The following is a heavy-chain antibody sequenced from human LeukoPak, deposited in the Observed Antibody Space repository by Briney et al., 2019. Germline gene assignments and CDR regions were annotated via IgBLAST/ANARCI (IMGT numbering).Heavy chain of an antibody. CDR2: ISADGATI. D-gene: IGHD3-10*01. V-gene: IGHV3-48*03. CDR3: AGSRYPEPQDLNY. CDR1: GFDFNIYE. J-gene: IGHJ4*02. Sequence: GGSLRLSCAASGFDFNIYEMNWVRQAPGKGLEWVSYISADGATIYYADSVKGRFTIPRDNMKSSLFLQMSSLGAEDTAVYYCAGSRYPEPQDLNYWGQGTLVIVS.